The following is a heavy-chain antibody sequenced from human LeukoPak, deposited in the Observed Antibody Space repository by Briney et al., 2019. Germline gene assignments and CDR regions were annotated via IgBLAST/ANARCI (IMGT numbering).Heavy chain of an antibody. J-gene: IGHJ4*02. CDR1: GFTFSSYA. CDR3: AKGGIQLWLSFDY. Sequence: SGGSLRLSCAASGFTFSSYAMSWVRQAPGKGLEWVSAISGSGGSTYYADSAKGRFTISRDNSKNTLYLQMNSLRAEDTAVYYCAKGGIQLWLSFDYWGQGTLVTVSS. V-gene: IGHV3-23*01. CDR2: ISGSGGST. D-gene: IGHD5-18*01.